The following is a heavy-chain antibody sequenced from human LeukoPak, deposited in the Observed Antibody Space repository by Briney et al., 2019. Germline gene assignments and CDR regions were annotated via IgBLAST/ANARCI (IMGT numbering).Heavy chain of an antibody. J-gene: IGHJ4*02. CDR2: IYTSGST. V-gene: IGHV4-4*09. Sequence: SETLSLTCTVSGGSISSYYWSWIRQPPGKGLEWIGYIYTSGSTNYNPSLKSRVTISVDTSKNQFSLKLSSVTAADTAVYYCARCNPYFDYWGRGTLVTVSS. D-gene: IGHD1-14*01. CDR3: ARCNPYFDY. CDR1: GGSISSYY.